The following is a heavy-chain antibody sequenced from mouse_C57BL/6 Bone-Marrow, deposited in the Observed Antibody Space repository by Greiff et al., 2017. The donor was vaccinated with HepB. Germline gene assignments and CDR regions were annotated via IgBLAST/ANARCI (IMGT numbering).Heavy chain of an antibody. CDR1: GFTFSSYA. V-gene: IGHV5-4*01. D-gene: IGHD2-5*01. J-gene: IGHJ3*01. CDR2: ISDGGSYT. CDR3: AREDYSNLAWFAY. Sequence: VQLKESGGGLVKPGGSLKLSCAASGFTFSSYAMSWVRQTPEKRLEWVATISDGGSYTYYPDNVKGRFTISRDNAKNNLYLQMSHLKSEDTAMYYCAREDYSNLAWFAYWGQGTRVTVSA.